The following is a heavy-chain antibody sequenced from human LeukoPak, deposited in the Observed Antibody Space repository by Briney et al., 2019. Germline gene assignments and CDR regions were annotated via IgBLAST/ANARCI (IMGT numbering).Heavy chain of an antibody. D-gene: IGHD3-9*01. V-gene: IGHV1-18*01. Sequence: VASVKVSCKASGYTFTTYGINWVRQAPGQGLEWMGWISANSGNTNYALRFQGRVTLTTDTSTSTAYMQLGSRRSDDTAVYYCARDRAHFDIFIGYYWGQGTLVTVSS. CDR3: ARDRAHFDIFIGYY. CDR1: GYTFTTYG. J-gene: IGHJ4*02. CDR2: ISANSGNT.